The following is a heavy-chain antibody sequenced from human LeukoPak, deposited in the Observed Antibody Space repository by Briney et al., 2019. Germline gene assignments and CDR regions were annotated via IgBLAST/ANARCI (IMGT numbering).Heavy chain of an antibody. V-gene: IGHV3-43*02. D-gene: IGHD2-8*02. J-gene: IGHJ5*01. CDR3: AKVHGSLVWGCDS. Sequence: PGGSLRLSCAASGFTFDDYAMHWGRQVPGKGLEWVSLITGDGGRTYYEDSVKGRFTLSRDNSKNSLYLQMNSLRTEDTALYYCAKVHGSLVWGCDSWGHGTLVTVSS. CDR2: ITGDGGRT. CDR1: GFTFDDYA.